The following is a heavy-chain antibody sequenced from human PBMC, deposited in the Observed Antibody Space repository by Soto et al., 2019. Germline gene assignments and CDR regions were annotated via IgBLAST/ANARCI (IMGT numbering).Heavy chain of an antibody. CDR2: ISGSGDRT. CDR1: GFTFSSYA. J-gene: IGHJ4*02. V-gene: IGHV3-23*01. CDR3: AKDRAFYYDSGSPVFDS. D-gene: IGHD3-10*01. Sequence: EVQLLESGGGLAQPGGSLRLSCAASGFTFSSYAMSWARQAPGKGLEWVSTISGSGDRTYYADSVKGRFTISRDDSKNTLYLQMNSLRDEDTAVYYCAKDRAFYYDSGSPVFDSWGQGALVTVSS.